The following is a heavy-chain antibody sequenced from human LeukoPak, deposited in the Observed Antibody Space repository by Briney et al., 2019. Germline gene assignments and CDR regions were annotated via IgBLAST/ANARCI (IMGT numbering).Heavy chain of an antibody. J-gene: IGHJ6*03. V-gene: IGHV1-69*02. CDR3: SRAPFGPSAIVPYDCYMDV. Sequence: GASVKLSCKASGGTFSSYTISWVRQASGHGLEWKGRIIPILGIANYAQKFQGRVTITADKSTSTAYMELSSLRSVDTAVYYCSRAPFGPSAIVPYDCYMDVWGKGTPVTVSS. CDR2: IIPILGIA. D-gene: IGHD2-2*01. CDR1: GGTFSSYT.